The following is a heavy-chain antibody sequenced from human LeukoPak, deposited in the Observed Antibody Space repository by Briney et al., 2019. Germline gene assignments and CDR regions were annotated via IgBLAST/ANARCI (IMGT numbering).Heavy chain of an antibody. CDR3: ARERPGGVDDSFDL. V-gene: IGHV1-2*02. Sequence: ASVTVSSKASGYTFSVYYMHWVRQAPGQGLEWMGWINPNSGGTNYAQKFQSRVNMTRDKIISTAYMEVTSLRSDDTAVYYCARERPGGVDDSFDLWGQGKMVTVSS. CDR1: GYTFSVYY. J-gene: IGHJ3*01. D-gene: IGHD3-16*01. CDR2: INPNSGGT.